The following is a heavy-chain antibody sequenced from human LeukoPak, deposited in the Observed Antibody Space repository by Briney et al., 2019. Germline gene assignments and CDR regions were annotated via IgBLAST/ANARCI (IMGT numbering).Heavy chain of an antibody. CDR2: INHRGSS. D-gene: IGHD5/OR15-5a*01. CDR3: ARESEFLSLAESTDYFDN. V-gene: IGHV4-34*01. CDR1: GGSFSDDN. Sequence: PSETLSLTSAVYGGSFSDDNWNWIRQPPGKGLEWIGDINHRGSSNYNPSLKSRVAISIDTSKNQFSLKLSSVTAADTAVYYCARESEFLSLAESTDYFDNWGQGTLVTVSS. J-gene: IGHJ4*02.